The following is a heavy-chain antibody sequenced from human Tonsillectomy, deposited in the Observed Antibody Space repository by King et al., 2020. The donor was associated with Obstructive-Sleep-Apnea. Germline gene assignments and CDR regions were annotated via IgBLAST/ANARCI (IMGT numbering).Heavy chain of an antibody. V-gene: IGHV1-69*10. CDR1: GGTFSSYA. J-gene: IGHJ4*02. CDR2: IIPILSIP. CDR3: SRGYYFGSGSYGYFDY. D-gene: IGHD3-10*01. Sequence: QLVQSGAEVKKPGSSVKVSCKASGGTFSSYAISWVRQAPGQGLEWMGGIIPILSIPNYAQKFQGRVTITADKSTSTAYMELSSLRYEDTAVYYWSRGYYFGSGSYGYFDYWGQGTLVTVSS.